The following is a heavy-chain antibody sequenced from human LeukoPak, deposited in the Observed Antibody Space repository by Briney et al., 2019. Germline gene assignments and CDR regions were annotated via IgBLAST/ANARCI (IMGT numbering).Heavy chain of an antibody. D-gene: IGHD3-22*01. J-gene: IGHJ4*02. CDR1: GGSISSYY. V-gene: IGHV4-59*01. Sequence: TSETLSLTCTVSGGSISSYYWSWIREPPGKGLEWIGYIHYGGSTDYNPSLKSRVTISKDTSKTQFSLRLSSVTAADTAVYYCARARLDSSGRFDYWGQGTLVTVSS. CDR2: IHYGGST. CDR3: ARARLDSSGRFDY.